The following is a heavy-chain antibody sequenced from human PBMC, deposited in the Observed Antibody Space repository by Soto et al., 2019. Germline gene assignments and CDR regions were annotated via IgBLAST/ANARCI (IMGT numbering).Heavy chain of an antibody. CDR2: VSGSGGST. CDR3: ARRGPGTYFDY. Sequence: GGSLRLSCAAPGFSFCSYSMRWVRQAPGKGLEWVSAVSGSGGSTYYADSVKGRFTISRDNSKNTLYLQMNSLRAEDTAVYYCARRGPGTYFDYWGQGTLVTVSS. V-gene: IGHV3-23*01. D-gene: IGHD6-13*01. J-gene: IGHJ4*02. CDR1: GFSFCSYS.